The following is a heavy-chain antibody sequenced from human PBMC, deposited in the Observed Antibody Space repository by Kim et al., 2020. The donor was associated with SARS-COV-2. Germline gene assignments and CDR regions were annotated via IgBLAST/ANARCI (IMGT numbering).Heavy chain of an antibody. CDR2: SRNKANGYST. V-gene: IGHV3-72*01. Sequence: GGSLRLSCAVSGLTFSDHYMDWVRQAPGKGLEWVARSRNKANGYSTEYAASVKGRFSISRDFSRNSLYLQMSSLETEDTAMYYCTRVVEGSGRNDYWGQGILVTV. CDR3: TRVVEGSGRNDY. J-gene: IGHJ4*02. CDR1: GLTFSDHY. D-gene: IGHD2-15*01.